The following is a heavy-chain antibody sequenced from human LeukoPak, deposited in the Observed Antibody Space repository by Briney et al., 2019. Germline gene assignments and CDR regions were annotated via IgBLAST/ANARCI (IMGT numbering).Heavy chain of an antibody. Sequence: GGSLRLSCAASGFTFSSYSMNWVRQAPGKGLEWVSSISSSSSYIYYADSVEGRFTISRDNAKNSLFLQMNSLRVEDTAVYYCARGPPEDFWGQGTLVTASS. D-gene: IGHD3-3*01. CDR2: ISSSSSYI. CDR3: ARGPPEDF. V-gene: IGHV3-21*01. J-gene: IGHJ4*02. CDR1: GFTFSSYS.